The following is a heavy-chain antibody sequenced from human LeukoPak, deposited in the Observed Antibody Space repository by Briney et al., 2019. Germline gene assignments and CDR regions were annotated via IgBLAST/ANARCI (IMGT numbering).Heavy chain of an antibody. D-gene: IGHD2-21*02. CDR1: GFTVSSNY. J-gene: IGHJ5*02. Sequence: GGSLRLSCAASGFTVSSNYMSWVRQAPGKGLEWVSVIYSGGSTYYADSVKGRFTISRGNSKNTLYLQMNSLRAEDTAVYYCAGVVVTYNWFDPWGQGTLVTVSS. V-gene: IGHV3-53*01. CDR3: AGVVVTYNWFDP. CDR2: IYSGGST.